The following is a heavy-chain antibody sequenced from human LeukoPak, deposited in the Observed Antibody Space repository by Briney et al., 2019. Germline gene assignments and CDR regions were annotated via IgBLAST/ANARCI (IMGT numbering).Heavy chain of an antibody. D-gene: IGHD2-15*01. CDR2: IYYSGST. V-gene: IGHV4-59*08. Sequence: SETLSLTCTVSGGSISSYHWSWIRQPPGKGLEWIGYIYYSGSTNYNPSLKSRVTISVDTSKNQFSLKLSSVTAADTAVYYCARHRWVAPFDYWGQGTLVTVSS. J-gene: IGHJ4*02. CDR3: ARHRWVAPFDY. CDR1: GGSISSYH.